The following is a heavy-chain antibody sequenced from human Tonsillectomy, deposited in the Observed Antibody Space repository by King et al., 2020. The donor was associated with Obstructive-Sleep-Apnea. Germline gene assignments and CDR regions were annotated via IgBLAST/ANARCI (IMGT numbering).Heavy chain of an antibody. CDR3: ARDGLRYCSSTSCYKDY. V-gene: IGHV3-21*01. J-gene: IGHJ4*02. D-gene: IGHD2-2*02. CDR2: ISSRSSYI. Sequence: VQLVESGGGLVKPGGSLRLSCAASGFTFSSYSMNCVRQAPGKGLEWVASISSRSSYIYYADSVKGRFTISRDNAKNSLYLQMNSLRAEDTAVYYCARDGLRYCSSTSCYKDYWGQGTLVTVSS. CDR1: GFTFSSYS.